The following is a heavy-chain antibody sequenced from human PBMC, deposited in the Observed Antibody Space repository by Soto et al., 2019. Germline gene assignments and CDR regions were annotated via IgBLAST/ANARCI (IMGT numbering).Heavy chain of an antibody. V-gene: IGHV1-46*03. J-gene: IGHJ4*02. D-gene: IGHD6-13*01. CDR1: GYTFTSYY. Sequence: QVQLVQSGAEVKKPGASVKVSCKASGYTFTSYYMHWVRQAPGQGLEWMGIINPSGGSTSYAQKFRGRVSMTRDTSTSTVYMELSSLRSEDTAVYYCAGIAAAGTSSYWGQGTLVTVSS. CDR2: INPSGGST. CDR3: AGIAAAGTSSY.